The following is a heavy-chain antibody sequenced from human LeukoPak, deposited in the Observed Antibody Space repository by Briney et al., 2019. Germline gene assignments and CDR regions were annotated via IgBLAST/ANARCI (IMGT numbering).Heavy chain of an antibody. J-gene: IGHJ3*02. CDR3: AKDRDGAFDI. CDR1: GFTFSSYG. D-gene: IGHD5-24*01. CDR2: ISYDGSNK. Sequence: GRSLRLSCAASGFTFSSYGMHWVRQAPGKGLEWVAVISYDGSNKYYADSVKGRFTISRDNSKNTLYLQMSSLRAEDTAVYYCAKDRDGAFDIWGQGTMVTVSS. V-gene: IGHV3-30*18.